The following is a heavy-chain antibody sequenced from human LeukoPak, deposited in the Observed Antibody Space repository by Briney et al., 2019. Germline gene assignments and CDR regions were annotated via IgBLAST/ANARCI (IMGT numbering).Heavy chain of an antibody. J-gene: IGHJ4*02. D-gene: IGHD3-16*02. CDR3: ARFRGSYLWIDY. Sequence: GGSLRLSCAASGFTFDDYGMSWVRQAPGKGLEWVSGINWNGGSTGYADSVKGRFTISRDSAKNSLYLQMNSLRAEGTALYYCARFRGSYLWIDYWGQGTLVTVSS. CDR1: GFTFDDYG. V-gene: IGHV3-20*04. CDR2: INWNGGST.